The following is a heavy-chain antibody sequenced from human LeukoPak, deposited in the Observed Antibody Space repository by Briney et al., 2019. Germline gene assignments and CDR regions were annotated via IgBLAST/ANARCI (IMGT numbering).Heavy chain of an antibody. CDR3: ARKSPQRYCSSTSCSPFDY. D-gene: IGHD2-2*01. CDR2: IYYSGST. J-gene: IGHJ4*02. Sequence: PSGTLSLTCAVSGGSISSSNWWSWVRQPPGKGLEWIGYIYYSGSTYYNPSLKSRVTISVDTSKNQFSLKLSSVTAADTAVYYCARKSPQRYCSSTSCSPFDYWGQGTLVTVSS. V-gene: IGHV4-4*02. CDR1: GGSISSSNW.